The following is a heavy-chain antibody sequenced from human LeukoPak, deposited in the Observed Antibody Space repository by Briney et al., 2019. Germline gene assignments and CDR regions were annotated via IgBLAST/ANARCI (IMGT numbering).Heavy chain of an antibody. CDR1: GFTFSSYA. V-gene: IGHV3-23*01. D-gene: IGHD1-14*01. CDR3: AKAGTWITHYYYMDV. Sequence: GGSLRLSCAASGFTFSSYAMSWVRQAPGKGLEWVSAISGSGGSTYYADSVKGRFTISRDNSKNTLYLQMNSLRAEDTAVYYCAKAGTWITHYYYMDVWGKGTTVTISS. CDR2: ISGSGGST. J-gene: IGHJ6*03.